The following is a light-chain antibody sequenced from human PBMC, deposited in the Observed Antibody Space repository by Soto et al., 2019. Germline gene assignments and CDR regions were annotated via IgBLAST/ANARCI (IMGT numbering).Light chain of an antibody. CDR1: QAIGVY. V-gene: IGKV1-27*01. CDR3: QKYNSAPLT. CDR2: AAS. J-gene: IGKJ4*01. Sequence: DIQVTQSPSSLSASLGDRVTITCRANQAIGVYLAWFQQQPGKVPKLLIYAASSLQSGVPSRFSGTGSGTDFTLTISSLQPEDIAADYYQKYNSAPLTFGGGTKVEI.